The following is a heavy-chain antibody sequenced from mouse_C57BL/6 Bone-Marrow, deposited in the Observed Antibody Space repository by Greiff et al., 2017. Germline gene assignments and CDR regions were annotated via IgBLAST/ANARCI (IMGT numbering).Heavy chain of an antibody. D-gene: IGHD1-1*01. CDR2: IYPGGGYT. J-gene: IGHJ2*01. V-gene: IGHV1-63*01. CDR3: ERRAVVATDYFDY. Sequence: VKLMESGAELVRPGTSVKMSCKASGYTFTNYWIGWAKQRPGHGLEWIGDIYPGGGYTNYNEKFKGKATLTADKSSSTAYMQFSSLTSEDSAIYYCERRAVVATDYFDYWGQGTTLTVSS. CDR1: GYTFTNYW.